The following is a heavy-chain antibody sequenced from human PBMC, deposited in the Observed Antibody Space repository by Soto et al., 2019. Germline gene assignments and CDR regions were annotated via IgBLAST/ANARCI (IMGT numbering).Heavy chain of an antibody. CDR2: ISSSSSYI. J-gene: IGHJ1*01. Sequence: EVQLVESGGGLVKPGGSLRLSCAASGFTFSSYSMNWVRQAPGKGLEWVSSISSSSSYIYYADSVKGRFTISRDNAKNSLYLQMNSLRAEHMAVYYCASGGYCSGGICEYFQHWGQGTLVTVSS. CDR3: ASGGYCSGGICEYFQH. CDR1: GFTFSSYS. V-gene: IGHV3-21*01. D-gene: IGHD2-15*01.